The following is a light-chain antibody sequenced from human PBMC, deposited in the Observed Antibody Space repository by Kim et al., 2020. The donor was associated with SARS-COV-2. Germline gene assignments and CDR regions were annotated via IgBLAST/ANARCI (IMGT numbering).Light chain of an antibody. Sequence: SVKLTCTLSRGHSSYAIAWHQQQQEKGPRYLMKLNSDGSHSKGDGIPDRFSGSSSGAERYLTISSLQSEDEADYYCQTWGTGIRVFGGGTQLTVL. CDR1: RGHSSYA. CDR2: LNSDGSH. CDR3: QTWGTGIRV. V-gene: IGLV4-69*01. J-gene: IGLJ2*01.